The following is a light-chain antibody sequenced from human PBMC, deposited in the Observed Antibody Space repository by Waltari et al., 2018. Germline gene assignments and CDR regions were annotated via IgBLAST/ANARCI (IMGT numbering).Light chain of an antibody. CDR1: SSDVGGYKY. V-gene: IGLV2-14*03. J-gene: IGLJ2*01. CDR3: NSYTSSSVLEVV. Sequence: QSALTQPASVSGSPGQSITISCTGTSSDVGGYKYVSWYLQHPGKAPKLMIYDVSNRRSRVSKRFAGSRAGNTASLTISGLQAEDEADYYCNSYTSSSVLEVVFGGGTKLTVL. CDR2: DVS.